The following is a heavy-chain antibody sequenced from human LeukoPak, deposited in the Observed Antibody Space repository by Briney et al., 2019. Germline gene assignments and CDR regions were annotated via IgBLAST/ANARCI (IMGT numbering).Heavy chain of an antibody. Sequence: GGSLRLSCAASGFTFSSYSMTWIRQAPGKGLEWVSYISSSSSTIYYADSVKGRFTISRDNAKNSLYLQVNSLRAEDTAVYYCARVWYSSSWYEIDYWGQGTLVTVSS. D-gene: IGHD6-13*01. CDR1: GFTFSSYS. CDR3: ARVWYSSSWYEIDY. CDR2: ISSSSSTI. J-gene: IGHJ4*02. V-gene: IGHV3-48*04.